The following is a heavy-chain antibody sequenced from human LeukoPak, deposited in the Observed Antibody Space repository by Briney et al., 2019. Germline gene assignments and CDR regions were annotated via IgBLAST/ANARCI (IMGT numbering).Heavy chain of an antibody. V-gene: IGHV1-18*01. Sequence: GASVKVSCKVSGYTFTSYGISWVRQAPGQGLEWMGWISAYNGNTNYAQKLQGRVTMTTDTSTSTAYMELRSLRSDDTAVYYCARDGITSGWYPLDYWGQGTLVTVSS. J-gene: IGHJ4*02. CDR2: ISAYNGNT. CDR1: GYTFTSYG. CDR3: ARDGITSGWYPLDY. D-gene: IGHD6-19*01.